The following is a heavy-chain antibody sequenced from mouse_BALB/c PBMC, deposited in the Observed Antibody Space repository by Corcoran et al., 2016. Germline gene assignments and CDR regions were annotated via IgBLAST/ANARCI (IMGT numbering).Heavy chain of an antibody. V-gene: IGHV14-1*02. J-gene: IGHJ2*01. Sequence: EDQLQQSGAELVRPGALVKLSCKASGFNIKDYYMHWVKQRPEQGLEWIGWIDPENGNTIYDPKFQGKASITADTSSNTAYLQLSSLTSEDTAVYYCAAYGNYFDYWGQGTTLTVSS. CDR3: AAYGNYFDY. CDR2: IDPENGNT. CDR1: GFNIKDYY. D-gene: IGHD2-1*01.